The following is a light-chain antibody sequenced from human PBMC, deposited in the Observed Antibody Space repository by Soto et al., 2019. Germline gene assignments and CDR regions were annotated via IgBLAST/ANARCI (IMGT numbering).Light chain of an antibody. CDR3: QHFSSYPLT. J-gene: IGKJ5*01. Sequence: DIQLTQSPSFLSASVGDRVTITCRASQGISSYLAWYQQRPGKAPKLLIYAASTLQSGVPSRFSGSGSGTEFTLAISSLQPEDFVTYYCQHFSSYPLTFGQGTRLEIK. CDR1: QGISSY. V-gene: IGKV1-9*01. CDR2: AAS.